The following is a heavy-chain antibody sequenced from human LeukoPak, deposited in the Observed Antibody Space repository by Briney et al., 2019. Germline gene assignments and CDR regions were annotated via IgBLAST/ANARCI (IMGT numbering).Heavy chain of an antibody. D-gene: IGHD2-2*01. CDR1: GDSVSINSVT. V-gene: IGHV6-1*01. CDR3: ARRLTQYDCFDP. J-gene: IGHJ5*02. CDR2: TYYRSTWYN. Sequence: SQSLSLSCAISGDSVSINSVTWNWVRQSPSRGLEWLGRTYYRSTWYNDYAVSVRGRITVNPDTSKNQFSLHLNSVTPEDTAVYYCARRLTQYDCFDPWGQGILVTVSS.